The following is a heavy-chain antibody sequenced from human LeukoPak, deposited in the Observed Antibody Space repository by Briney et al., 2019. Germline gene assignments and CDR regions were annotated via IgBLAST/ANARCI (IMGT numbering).Heavy chain of an antibody. CDR1: GGSFSGYY. J-gene: IGHJ4*02. Sequence: SETLSLTCAVYGGSFSGYYWSWIRQPPGKGLEWIGEINHSGSTNYNPSLKSRVTISVDTSKNQFSLKLSSVTAADTAVYYCARGMTINDYWGQGTLVTVSS. CDR2: INHSGST. V-gene: IGHV4-34*01. D-gene: IGHD3-3*01. CDR3: ARGMTINDY.